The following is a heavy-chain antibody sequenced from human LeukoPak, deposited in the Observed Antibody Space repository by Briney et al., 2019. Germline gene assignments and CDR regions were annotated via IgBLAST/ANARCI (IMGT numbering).Heavy chain of an antibody. J-gene: IGHJ6*03. Sequence: ASVKVSCKASGYTFTGYYMHWVRQAPGQGLEWMGWINPNSGGTNYAQKFQGRVTMTRDTSISTAYMELSRLRSDDTAVYYCARAPEGSRFYYYYYMDVWAKGTTVTVSS. CDR1: GYTFTGYY. D-gene: IGHD3-3*01. CDR3: ARAPEGSRFYYYYYMDV. CDR2: INPNSGGT. V-gene: IGHV1-2*02.